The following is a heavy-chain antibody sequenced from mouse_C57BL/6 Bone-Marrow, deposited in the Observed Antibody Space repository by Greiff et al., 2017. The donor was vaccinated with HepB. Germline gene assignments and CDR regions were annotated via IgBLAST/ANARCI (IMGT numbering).Heavy chain of an antibody. CDR3: ARSGDYDVAWFAY. Sequence: VQLQQSGAELVKPGASVKMSCKASGYTFTSYWITWVKQRPGQGLEWIGDIYPGSGSTNYNEKFKSKATLTVDTSSSTAYLQLSSLTSEDTAIYYCARSGDYDVAWFAYWGQGTLVTVSA. V-gene: IGHV1-55*01. D-gene: IGHD2-4*01. CDR1: GYTFTSYW. J-gene: IGHJ3*01. CDR2: IYPGSGST.